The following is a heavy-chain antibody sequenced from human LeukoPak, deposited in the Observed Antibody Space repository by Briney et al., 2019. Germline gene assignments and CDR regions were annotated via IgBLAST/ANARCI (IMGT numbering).Heavy chain of an antibody. J-gene: IGHJ4*02. CDR2: IYTSGST. V-gene: IGHV4-4*07. CDR3: ARDYCSSTSCYNYFDY. Sequence: PSETLSLTCTVSGGSISSYYWSWIRQPAGKGLEWIGRIYTSGSTNYNPSLKSRVTMSVDTSKNQFSLKLSSVTAADTAVYYSARDYCSSTSCYNYFDYWGQGTLVTVSS. CDR1: GGSISSYY. D-gene: IGHD2-2*01.